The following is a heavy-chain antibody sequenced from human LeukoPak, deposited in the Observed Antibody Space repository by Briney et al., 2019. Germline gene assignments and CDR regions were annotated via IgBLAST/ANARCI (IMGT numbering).Heavy chain of an antibody. V-gene: IGHV1-3*02. Sequence: ASVKVSCKASGYTFTSYAMHWVRQAPGQRREWMGWSDAGNGYTKYSQEFQGRVTITRDTSASTAYMELSSMRSEDMAVYYCARGQGYLIDYWGQGTLVTVSS. CDR1: GYTFTSYA. D-gene: IGHD2-15*01. J-gene: IGHJ4*02. CDR2: SDAGNGYT. CDR3: ARGQGYLIDY.